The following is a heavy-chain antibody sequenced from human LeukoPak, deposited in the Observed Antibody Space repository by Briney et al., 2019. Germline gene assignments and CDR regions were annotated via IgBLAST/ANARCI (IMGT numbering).Heavy chain of an antibody. Sequence: GGSLRLSCAASGFTFSGSAIHLVRQASGKGLEWVGRIRSKANSYATAYAASVKGRFTISRDDSKNTAYLQMNSLKTEDTAVYYCTSLITMVRGVIGLLNVNWGQGTLVTVSS. D-gene: IGHD3-10*01. CDR2: IRSKANSYAT. V-gene: IGHV3-73*01. CDR3: TSLITMVRGVIGLLNVN. J-gene: IGHJ4*02. CDR1: GFTFSGSA.